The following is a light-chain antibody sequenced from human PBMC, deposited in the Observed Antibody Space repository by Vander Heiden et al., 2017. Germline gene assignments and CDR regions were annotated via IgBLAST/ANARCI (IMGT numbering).Light chain of an antibody. CDR3: QSYDSSLSGVV. CDR1: SSNIGAGYY. V-gene: IGLV1-40*01. J-gene: IGLJ2*01. CDR2: GNS. Sequence: QSVLTQPPSVSGAPGQGVTISCTGSSSNIGAGYYVHLYQQLPGTAPKLLIYGNSNRPSGVPDRFSGSKSGTSASLAITGLQAEDEADYYCQSYDSSLSGVVFGGGTKLTVL.